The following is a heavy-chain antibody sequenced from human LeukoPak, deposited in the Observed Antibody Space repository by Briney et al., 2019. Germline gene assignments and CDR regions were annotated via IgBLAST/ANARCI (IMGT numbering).Heavy chain of an antibody. CDR3: ARGWTVTTRYYYMDV. D-gene: IGHD4-11*01. V-gene: IGHV4-34*01. CDR1: GGSFSGYY. J-gene: IGHJ6*03. CDR2: INHSGST. Sequence: SETLSLICAVYGGSFSGYYWSWIRQPPGKGLEWIGEINHSGSTNYNPSLKSRVTISVDTSKNQFSLKLSSVTAADTAVYYCARGWTVTTRYYYMDVWGKRTTVTVSS.